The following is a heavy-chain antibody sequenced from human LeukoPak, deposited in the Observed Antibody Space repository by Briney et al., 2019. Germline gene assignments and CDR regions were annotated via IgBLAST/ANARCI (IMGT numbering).Heavy chain of an antibody. CDR1: GFSFSDYA. CDR2: ISSNGGST. Sequence: GGSLRLSCAASGFSFSDYAMHWVRQAPGKGLEYVSAISSNGGSTYYANSVKGRFTISRDNSKNTLYLQMGSLRAEDMAVYYCARAAEVDYFDYWGQGTLVTVSS. CDR3: ARAAEVDYFDY. V-gene: IGHV3-64*01. J-gene: IGHJ4*02. D-gene: IGHD2-15*01.